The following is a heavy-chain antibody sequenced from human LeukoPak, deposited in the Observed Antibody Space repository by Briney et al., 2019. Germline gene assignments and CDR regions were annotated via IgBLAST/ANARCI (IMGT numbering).Heavy chain of an antibody. Sequence: SETLSLTCTVSGGSISSYYWSWIRQPPGKGLEWIGYIYYSGSTNYNPSLKSRVTISVDTSKNQFSLKLSSVTAADTAVYYCAGYSGNSLDYWGQGTLVTVSS. CDR3: AGYSGNSLDY. CDR1: GGSISSYY. CDR2: IYYSGST. D-gene: IGHD1-26*01. J-gene: IGHJ4*02. V-gene: IGHV4-59*01.